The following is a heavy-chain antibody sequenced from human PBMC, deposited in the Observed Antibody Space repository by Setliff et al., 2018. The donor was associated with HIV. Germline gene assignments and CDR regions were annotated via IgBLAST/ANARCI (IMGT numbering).Heavy chain of an antibody. CDR3: VRDDYGYNGKGFDY. D-gene: IGHD4-17*01. V-gene: IGHV4-30-4*08. CDR1: GGSTIDYY. CDR2: IPYSGSA. Sequence: PSETLSLTCSVSGGSTIDYYWNWIRQPPGKGLEWIGYIPYSGSAYYNPSLKSRVTISIDTSNNQISLRLSSVTAADTAMYYCVRDDYGYNGKGFDYWGPGTLVTVSS. J-gene: IGHJ4*02.